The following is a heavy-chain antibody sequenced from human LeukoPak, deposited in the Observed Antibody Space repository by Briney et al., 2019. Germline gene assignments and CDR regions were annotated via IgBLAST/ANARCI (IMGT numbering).Heavy chain of an antibody. D-gene: IGHD3-16*01. CDR1: GFTFTSYG. V-gene: IGHV3-30*03. Sequence: PGGSLRLSCAASGFTFTSYGMHWVRQAPGKGLEWVVGISYDGSNTNYADSVKGRFTISRENAKNTLYLQMNSLRSEDTAVYYCAGGRWGLGDFWGKGTLLTVSS. CDR2: ISYDGSNT. J-gene: IGHJ4*02. CDR3: AGGRWGLGDF.